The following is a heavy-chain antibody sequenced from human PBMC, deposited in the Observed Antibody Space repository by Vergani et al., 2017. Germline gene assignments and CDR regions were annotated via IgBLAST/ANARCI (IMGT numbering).Heavy chain of an antibody. V-gene: IGHV4-59*11. Sequence: QVQLQESGPGLVKPSETLSLTCTVSGGSISSHYWSWIRQPPGKGLEWIGYIYYSGSTNYNPSLKSRVTISVDTSKNQFSLKLSSVTAADTAVYYCARVIPTDDYYYYYMDVWGKGP. CDR2: IYYSGST. D-gene: IGHD1-14*01. CDR3: ARVIPTDDYYYYYMDV. CDR1: GGSISSHY. J-gene: IGHJ6*03.